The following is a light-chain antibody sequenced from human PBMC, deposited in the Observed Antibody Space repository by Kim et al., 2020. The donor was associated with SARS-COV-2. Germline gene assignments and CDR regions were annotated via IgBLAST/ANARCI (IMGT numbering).Light chain of an antibody. CDR1: SNTVGGFNY. CDR3: CSYAGSYTWV. CDR2: DVT. V-gene: IGLV2-11*01. Sequence: GESVTISCTATSNTVGGFNYVSWYQHHPGKAPEFIIHDVTKRPSGVPLRFSGSKSGNTASLTISGLQAEDEADYYCCSYAGSYTWVFGGGTKLTVL. J-gene: IGLJ3*02.